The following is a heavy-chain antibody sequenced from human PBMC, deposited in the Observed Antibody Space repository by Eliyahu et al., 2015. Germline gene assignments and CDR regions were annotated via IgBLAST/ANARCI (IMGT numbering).Heavy chain of an antibody. CDR1: GYTFTXYY. V-gene: IGHV1-46*03. J-gene: IGHJ6*02. CDR3: ARERGTGTTVTTWGHYYYGMDV. Sequence: QVQLVQSGAEVKKPGASVKVSCKASGYTFTXYYXHXVRQAPGXGLEWMGIINPSGGSTSYAQKFQGRVTMTRDTSTSTVYMELSSLRSEDTAVYYCARERGTGTTVTTWGHYYYGMDVWGQGTTVTVSS. D-gene: IGHD4-17*01. CDR2: INPSGGST.